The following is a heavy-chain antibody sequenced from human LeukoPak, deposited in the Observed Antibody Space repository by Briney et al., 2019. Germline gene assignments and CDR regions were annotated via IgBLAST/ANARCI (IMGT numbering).Heavy chain of an antibody. CDR1: GFTFSSYA. Sequence: GGSLRLSCAASGFTFSSYAMSWVRQAPGKGLEWVSAISGSGGSTYYADSVKGRFTISRDNSKNTLCLQMNSLRAEDTAVYYCAKVRGIAVAGLRSFWDYWGQGTLVTVSS. V-gene: IGHV3-23*01. CDR3: AKVRGIAVAGLRSFWDY. D-gene: IGHD6-19*01. J-gene: IGHJ4*02. CDR2: ISGSGGST.